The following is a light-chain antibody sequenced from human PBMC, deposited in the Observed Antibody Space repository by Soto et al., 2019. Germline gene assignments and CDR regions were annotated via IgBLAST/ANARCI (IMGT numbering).Light chain of an antibody. V-gene: IGLV6-57*01. CDR3: QSYDNNNHWV. CDR2: KDN. J-gene: IGLJ3*02. Sequence: NFMLTQPHSVSESPGKTVTMSCTRSSGSIANNFVQWYQQRPGSSPTTVIYKDNQRPSGVPDRFSGSIDSSSNSASLSISGLKTEEEADYYCQSYDNNNHWVFGGGTKLTVL. CDR1: SGSIANNF.